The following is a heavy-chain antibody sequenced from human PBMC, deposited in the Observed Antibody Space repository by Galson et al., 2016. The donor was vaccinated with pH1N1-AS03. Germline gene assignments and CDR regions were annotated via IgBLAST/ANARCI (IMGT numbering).Heavy chain of an antibody. J-gene: IGHJ4*02. D-gene: IGHD4-17*01. V-gene: IGHV4-34*01. Sequence: LSLTCAVYVGSFSGYYWSWILQPPGQGLEWIGEINHSGNTNYSPSLKSRVTISVDTSKNQFSLKLTSVTAADTAVYYCARAYGYGDYGIDYWGQGTLVTVSS. CDR3: ARAYGYGDYGIDY. CDR1: VGSFSGYY. CDR2: INHSGNT.